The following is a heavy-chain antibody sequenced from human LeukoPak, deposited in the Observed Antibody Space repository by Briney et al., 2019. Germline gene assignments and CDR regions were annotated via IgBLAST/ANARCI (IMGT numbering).Heavy chain of an antibody. V-gene: IGHV4-59*01. CDR2: IYYTGST. CDR3: ARSTTRTGPAHY. D-gene: IGHD3/OR15-3a*01. CDR1: GGSISTYY. J-gene: IGHJ4*02. Sequence: PSETLSLTCTASGGSISTYYWSWIRQPPGKGLEWIGYIYYTGSTNYNPSLKSRVTISVDTSKNQFSLKLNSVTAADTAVYYCARSTTRTGPAHYWGQGTLVTVSS.